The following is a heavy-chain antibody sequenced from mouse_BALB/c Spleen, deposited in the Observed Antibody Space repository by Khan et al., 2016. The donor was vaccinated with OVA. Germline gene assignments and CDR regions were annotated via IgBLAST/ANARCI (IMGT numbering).Heavy chain of an antibody. CDR2: ISTYYGKI. J-gene: IGHJ3*01. CDR1: GYTFADAG. V-gene: IGHV1S137*01. D-gene: IGHD2-3*01. Sequence: QVQLQQSGPEPVRPGASVKISCKGSGYTFADAGMHWVRKSHAKSLEWIGVISTYYGKIKYKQKFEGRGTMTVEKSSNTAYMELARLTSGDSAVYFCTRDGISEFTYWGQGTLVTVSA. CDR3: TRDGISEFTY.